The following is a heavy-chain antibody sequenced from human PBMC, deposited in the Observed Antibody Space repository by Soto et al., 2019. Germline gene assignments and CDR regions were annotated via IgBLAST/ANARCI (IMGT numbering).Heavy chain of an antibody. V-gene: IGHV5-51*01. CDR3: ARHWDKDYFDY. D-gene: IGHD1-26*01. CDR1: GYTFTRYW. CDR2: IYPSDSDT. Sequence: PGESLKISCKGSGYTFTRYWIGWVRQMPEKGLEWMGIIYPSDSDTRYSPSFQGQVTISVDKSISTAYLQWSSLKASDTAMYYCARHWDKDYFDYWGQGTLVTSPQ. J-gene: IGHJ4*01.